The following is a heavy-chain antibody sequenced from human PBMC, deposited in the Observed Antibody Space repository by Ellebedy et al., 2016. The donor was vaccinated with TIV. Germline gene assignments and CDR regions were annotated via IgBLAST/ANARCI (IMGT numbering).Heavy chain of an antibody. CDR3: TRAGAGGAAGLFGS. D-gene: IGHD6-13*01. J-gene: IGHJ4*02. Sequence: MPSETLSFTCAISGDSVSSKSAIWHWIRQSPSRGLEWLGRTYYRSKWYDDYAVSVRSRTTVKADTSKNQFSLRLNSVTPEDTAVYYCTRAGAGGAAGLFGSWGQGTLVTVSS. V-gene: IGHV6-1*01. CDR2: TYYRSKWYD. CDR1: GDSVSSKSAI.